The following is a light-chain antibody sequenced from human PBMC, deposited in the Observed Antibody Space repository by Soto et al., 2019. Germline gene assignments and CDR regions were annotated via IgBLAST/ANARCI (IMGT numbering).Light chain of an antibody. V-gene: IGKV3-20*01. CDR1: QSVSSNY. J-gene: IGKJ4*01. CDR3: QQYNSYPLT. CDR2: GAS. Sequence: IVLTQSPATLSLSPGERVTLSCRASQSVSSNYLAWYKQKPGQAPRLLIYGASSRATGIPDRFSGSGSGTEFTLTIRRLEPDDFETYYCQQYNSYPLTFGGGTKVDIK.